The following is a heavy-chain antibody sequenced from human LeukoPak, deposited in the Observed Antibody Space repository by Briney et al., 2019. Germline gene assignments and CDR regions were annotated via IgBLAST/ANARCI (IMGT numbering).Heavy chain of an antibody. CDR3: ARDTAMATPRARFDY. V-gene: IGHV1-69*04. Sequence: GASVKVSCKASGGTFSSYAISWVRQAPGQGLEWMGRIIPILGIANYAQKSQGRVTITADKSTSTAYMELSSLRSEDTAVYYCARDTAMATPRARFDYWGQGTLVTVSS. J-gene: IGHJ4*02. CDR1: GGTFSSYA. CDR2: IIPILGIA. D-gene: IGHD5-18*01.